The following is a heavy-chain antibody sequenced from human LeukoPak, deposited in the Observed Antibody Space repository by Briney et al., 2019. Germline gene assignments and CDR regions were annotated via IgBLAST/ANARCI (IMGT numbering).Heavy chain of an antibody. CDR2: ISYDGSNK. Sequence: PGGSLRLSCAASGFIFSTFGMHWVRQAPGQGLEWVALISYDGSNKYYADSVKGRFTISRDNSKNTLYLHVTSLRAEDTAVYYCAKGVGYCTVIRCYHVGYWGQGTLVTVSS. CDR3: AKGVGYCTVIRCYHVGY. D-gene: IGHD2-8*02. J-gene: IGHJ4*02. CDR1: GFIFSTFG. V-gene: IGHV3-30*18.